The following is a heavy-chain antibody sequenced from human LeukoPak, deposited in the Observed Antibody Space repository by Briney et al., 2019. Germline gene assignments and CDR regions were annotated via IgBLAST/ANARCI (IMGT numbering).Heavy chain of an antibody. CDR3: ARSSESYDSSGYYSYYFDY. Sequence: SQTLSLTCTVSGGSIRSYYWSWIRQPPGKGLEWIGYIYYSGSTNYNPSLKSRVTISVDTSKNQFSLKLSSVTAADTAVYYCARSSESYDSSGYYSYYFDYWGQGTLVTVSS. CDR2: IYYSGST. D-gene: IGHD3-22*01. J-gene: IGHJ4*02. V-gene: IGHV4-59*01. CDR1: GGSIRSYY.